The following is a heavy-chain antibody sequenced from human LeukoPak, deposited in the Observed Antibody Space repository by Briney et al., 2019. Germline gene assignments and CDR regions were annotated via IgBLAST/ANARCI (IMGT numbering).Heavy chain of an antibody. CDR2: IYSGGST. D-gene: IGHD2-2*01. CDR3: ARDLWCSSTSCYGSFDY. Sequence: PGGSLRLSRAASGFTVSSNYMSWVRQAPGKGLEWVSVIYSGGSTYYADSVKGRFTISRDNSKNTLYLQMNSLRAEDTAVYYCARDLWCSSTSCYGSFDYWGQGTLVTVSS. V-gene: IGHV3-66*01. J-gene: IGHJ4*02. CDR1: GFTVSSNY.